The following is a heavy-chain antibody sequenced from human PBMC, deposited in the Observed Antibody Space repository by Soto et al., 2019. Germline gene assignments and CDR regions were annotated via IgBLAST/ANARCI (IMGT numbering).Heavy chain of an antibody. CDR1: GGSISSGGYH. Sequence: QVQLQESGPGLVKPSDTLSLTCTVSGGSISSGGYHWSWIRRHPEKGLEWIASIFFNGNTYYNPSLESRLTMSVDTSKNQFSLRLISVTAADTAVYYCARETRGHSNGFADWFDPWGQGILVTVSS. D-gene: IGHD5-18*01. J-gene: IGHJ5*02. CDR3: ARETRGHSNGFADWFDP. V-gene: IGHV4-31*03. CDR2: IFFNGNT.